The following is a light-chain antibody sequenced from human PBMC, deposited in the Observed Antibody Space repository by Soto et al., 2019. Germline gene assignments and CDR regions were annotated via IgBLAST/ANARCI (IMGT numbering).Light chain of an antibody. J-gene: IGLJ1*01. CDR3: CSYAGAYTYV. CDR2: DVS. Sequence: QSALTQPRSVSGSPAESVTISCSGTSSDVGGYDYVSWYQQHPGKAPKLMIYDVSKRPSGVPDRFSGSKSGNTASLTISGLQAEDEAEYYCCSYAGAYTYVFGTGTKVTVL. CDR1: SSDVGGYDY. V-gene: IGLV2-11*01.